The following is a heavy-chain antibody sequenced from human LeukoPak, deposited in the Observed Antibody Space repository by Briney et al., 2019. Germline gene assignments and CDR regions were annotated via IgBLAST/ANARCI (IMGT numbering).Heavy chain of an antibody. J-gene: IGHJ4*02. CDR2: IHYSGGST. Sequence: PGGSLRLSCAASGFTFSNYAMSWVRQAPGKGLEWVSSIHYSGGSTYYADSVKGRFTISRDNSKNTLYLQMNSLRFEDTAVYSWWKVIREVDMFHGYWGQGALVNVFS. D-gene: IGHD3-10*02. CDR1: GFTFSNYA. V-gene: IGHV3-23*01. CDR3: WKVIREVDMFHGY.